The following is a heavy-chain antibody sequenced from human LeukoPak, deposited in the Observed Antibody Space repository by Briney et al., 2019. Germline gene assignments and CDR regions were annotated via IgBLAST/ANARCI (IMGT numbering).Heavy chain of an antibody. Sequence: PSETLSLTCTVSVDSISTYYWTWIRQPPGKGLEWVGYIFNSGSTNYNPSLKSRVTMSVDTSKNQFSLKLSSVTAADTAVYYCARADPAGRTGYYGYYYYYYMDVWGKGTAVTVSS. D-gene: IGHD3/OR15-3a*01. CDR1: VDSISTYY. CDR3: ARADPAGRTGYYGYYYYYYMDV. CDR2: IFNSGST. V-gene: IGHV4-59*12. J-gene: IGHJ6*03.